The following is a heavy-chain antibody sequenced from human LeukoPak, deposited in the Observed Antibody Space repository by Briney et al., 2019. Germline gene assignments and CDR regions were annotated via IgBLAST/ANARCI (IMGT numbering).Heavy chain of an antibody. V-gene: IGHV3-74*01. CDR1: GFTFSNYY. D-gene: IGHD2-21*02. Sequence: GSLSLSCAGSGFTFSNYYIHWIRQPPGKGLVWVSRISNDGTNTIYADSVRGRFTISRDNAKSTLYLQMNSLRAEDTAVYYCARDCGGDRRAFDIWGQEAMVTISS. CDR3: ARDCGGDRRAFDI. J-gene: IGHJ3*02. CDR2: ISNDGTNT.